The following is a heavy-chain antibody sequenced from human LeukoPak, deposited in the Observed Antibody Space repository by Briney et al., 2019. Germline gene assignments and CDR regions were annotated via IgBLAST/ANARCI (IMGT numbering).Heavy chain of an antibody. V-gene: IGHV1-69*05. D-gene: IGHD1-26*01. CDR2: IIPIFGTA. J-gene: IGHJ6*03. CDR1: GGTFSSYA. CDR3: ARDLGIVGATTPYYYYMDV. Sequence: SVKVSCKASGGTFSSYAISWVRQAPGQGLEWMGRIIPIFGTANYAQKFQGRVTITTDESTRTAYMELSSLRSEDTAVYYCARDLGIVGATTPYYYYMDVWGKGTTVTVSS.